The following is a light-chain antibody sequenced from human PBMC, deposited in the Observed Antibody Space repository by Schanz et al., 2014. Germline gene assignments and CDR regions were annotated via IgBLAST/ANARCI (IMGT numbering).Light chain of an antibody. CDR1: ESITSY. CDR3: QQHYITPLT. CDR2: AAS. J-gene: IGKJ4*01. V-gene: IGKV1-39*01. Sequence: DIQMTQSPSSLSASVGDRVSITCRASESITSYLNWYQQKPGKAPQLLIYAASTLQSGVPSRFSGSGSGTNYTLTISSLEREELATYCCQQHYITPLTFGGGTKVEIK.